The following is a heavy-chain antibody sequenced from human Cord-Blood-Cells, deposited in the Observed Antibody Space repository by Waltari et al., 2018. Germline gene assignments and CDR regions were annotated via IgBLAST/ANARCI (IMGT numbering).Heavy chain of an antibody. CDR1: GGTFSSYA. CDR3: ARGGGNCSSTSCFDY. V-gene: IGHV1-69*04. D-gene: IGHD2-2*01. Sequence: QVQLVQSGAEVKKPGSSVKVSCKASGGTFSSYAISWVRQAPGQGLEWMGGISPILGIANYAQKFQGRVTITADESTSTAYMGLSSLRSEETAVYYCARGGGNCSSTSCFDYWGQGTLVTVSS. J-gene: IGHJ4*02. CDR2: ISPILGIA.